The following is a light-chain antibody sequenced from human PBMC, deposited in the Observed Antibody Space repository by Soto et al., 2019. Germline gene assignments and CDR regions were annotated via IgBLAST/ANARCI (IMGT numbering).Light chain of an antibody. CDR2: GAS. J-gene: IGKJ2*01. CDR3: QHYNDWGT. V-gene: IGKV3-15*01. CDR1: QSVSSN. Sequence: EIVMTQSPATLSVSPGERATLSCRASQSVSSNLAWYQQKPGQAPRLLIYGASTRATGIPARFSGSGSGTEFPLTISSLQSEDFSTYYCQHYNDWGTFGPGTKLEIK.